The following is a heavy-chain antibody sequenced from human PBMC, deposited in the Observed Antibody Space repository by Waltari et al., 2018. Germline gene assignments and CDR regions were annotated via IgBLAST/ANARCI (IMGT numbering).Heavy chain of an antibody. J-gene: IGHJ4*02. D-gene: IGHD1-26*01. CDR3: ARDLSGSYFY. V-gene: IGHV1-69*04. CDR2: IIPILGIA. Sequence: QVLLVQSGAEVKKPGSSVKVSCKAPGGTFSSYAIRCVRKDPGQGLEWMGGIIPILGIANYAQKFQGRVTITADESTSTAYMELSSLRSEDTAVYYCARDLSGSYFYWGQGTLVTVSS. CDR1: GGTFSSYA.